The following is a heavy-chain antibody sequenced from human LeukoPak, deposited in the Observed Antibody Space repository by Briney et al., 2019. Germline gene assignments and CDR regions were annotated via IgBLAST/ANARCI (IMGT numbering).Heavy chain of an antibody. J-gene: IGHJ4*02. Sequence: SETLSLTCTVSGGSISSYYWGWIRQPPGKGLEWIGSIYYSGSTYYNPSLKSRVTISVDTSKNQFSLKLNSVTAADTAVYYCARLRGYSGGEIRFFDYWGQGTLVTVSS. D-gene: IGHD5-12*01. CDR3: ARLRGYSGGEIRFFDY. CDR1: GGSISSYY. V-gene: IGHV4-39*01. CDR2: IYYSGST.